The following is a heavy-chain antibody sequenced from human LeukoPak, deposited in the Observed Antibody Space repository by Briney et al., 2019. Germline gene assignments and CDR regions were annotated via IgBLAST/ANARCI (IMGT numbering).Heavy chain of an antibody. CDR3: ARVRNDWGSFDY. CDR2: IYSGGST. CDR1: GFTVSSNY. D-gene: IGHD1-1*01. V-gene: IGHV3-53*01. J-gene: IGHJ4*02. Sequence: GGSLRLSCAASGFTVSSNYMSWVRQAPGKGLEWVSVIYSGGSTYYADSVKGRFTISGDNSKNTLYLQMNSLRAEDTAVYYCARVRNDWGSFDYWGQGTLVTVSS.